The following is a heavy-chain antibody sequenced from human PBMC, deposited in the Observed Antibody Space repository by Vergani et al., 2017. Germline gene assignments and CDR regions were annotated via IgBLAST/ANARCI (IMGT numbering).Heavy chain of an antibody. CDR1: GGSISSYY. V-gene: IGHV4-59*12. J-gene: IGHJ4*02. CDR3: ARGPRRIAAAGTGMFPDY. D-gene: IGHD6-13*01. CDR2: IYYSGST. Sequence: QVQLQESGPGLVKPSETLSLTCTVSGGSISSYYWSWIRQPPGKGLEWIGYIYYSGSTYYNPSLKSRVTISVDTSKNQFSPKLSSVTAADTAVYYCARGPRRIAAAGTGMFPDYWGQGTLVTVSS.